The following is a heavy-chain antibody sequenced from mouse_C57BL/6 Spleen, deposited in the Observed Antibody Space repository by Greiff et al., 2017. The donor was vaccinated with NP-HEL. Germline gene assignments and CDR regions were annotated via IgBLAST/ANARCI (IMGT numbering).Heavy chain of an antibody. J-gene: IGHJ2*01. CDR3: ARHYGNYKGYFDY. CDR1: GYTFTSYW. V-gene: IGHV1-69*01. CDR2: IDPSDSYT. Sequence: QVQLQQPGAELVMPGASVKLSCKASGYTFTSYWMHWVKQRPGQGLEWIGEIDPSDSYTNYNQKFKGKSTLTVDKSSSTAYMQLSSLTSEDSAVYYCARHYGNYKGYFDYWGQGTTLTVSS. D-gene: IGHD2-1*01.